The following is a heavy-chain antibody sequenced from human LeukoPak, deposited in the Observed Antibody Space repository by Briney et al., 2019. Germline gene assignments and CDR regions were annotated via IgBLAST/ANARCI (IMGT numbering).Heavy chain of an antibody. CDR3: ARERGAAAGTPYFDAFDI. V-gene: IGHV1-8*01. CDR1: GYTFTSYD. J-gene: IGHJ3*02. Sequence: GASVKVSCKASGYTFTSYDINWVRQATGQGLEWMGWMNPNSGNTGYAQKFQGRVTMTRNTSISTAYMELSSLGSEDTAVYYCARERGAAAGTPYFDAFDIWGQGTMVTVSS. CDR2: MNPNSGNT. D-gene: IGHD6-13*01.